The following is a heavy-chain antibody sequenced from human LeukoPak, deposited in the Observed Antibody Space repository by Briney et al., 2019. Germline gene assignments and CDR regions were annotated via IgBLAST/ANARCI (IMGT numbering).Heavy chain of an antibody. CDR1: GGSISSGGYS. CDR3: ARTSGSYYGVDY. D-gene: IGHD1-26*01. CDR2: IYHSGST. J-gene: IGHJ4*02. Sequence: PSQTLSLTCAVSGGSISSGGYSWSWIRQPPGKGLEWIGYIYHSGSTYYNPSLKSRVTISVDRSKNQFSLKLSSVTAADTAVYYCARTSGSYYGVDYWGQGTLVTVSS. V-gene: IGHV4-30-2*01.